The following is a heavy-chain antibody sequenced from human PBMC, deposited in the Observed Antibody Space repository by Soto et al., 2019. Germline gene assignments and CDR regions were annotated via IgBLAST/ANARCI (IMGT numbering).Heavy chain of an antibody. CDR1: RCSASRLD. Sequence: LDTVSLSFPVSRCSASRLDLSLVRQVPWQGVELIGYIYSSGSTNYNPSRKSRVTISVDNSKKQFSLNLSSVTAGDTAVYLCAKVQGANDALNYLDYRGQGTLVTVSS. CDR2: IYSSGST. V-gene: IGHV4-59*02. J-gene: IGHJ4*02. CDR3: AKVQGANDALNYLDY. D-gene: IGHD1-1*01.